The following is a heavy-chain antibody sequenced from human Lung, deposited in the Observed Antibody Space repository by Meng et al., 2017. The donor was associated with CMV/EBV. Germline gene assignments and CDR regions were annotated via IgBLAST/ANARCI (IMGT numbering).Heavy chain of an antibody. CDR3: ARGSVAGTAVEWFDP. V-gene: IGHV1-2*02. J-gene: IGHJ5*02. CDR1: GGTSSSYV. CDR2: INPNSGGT. Sequence: ASXXVSXKASGGTSSSYVISWVRQAPGQGREWMGWINPNSGGTIYAQKFQGRFTMTRDTSITTAYLELSRLRSDDTAIYYCARGSVAGTAVEWFDPWGQGSLVTVSS. D-gene: IGHD6-19*01.